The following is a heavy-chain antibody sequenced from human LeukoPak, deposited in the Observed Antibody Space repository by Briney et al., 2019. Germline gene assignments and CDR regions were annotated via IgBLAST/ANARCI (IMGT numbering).Heavy chain of an antibody. Sequence: SETLSLTCTVSGGSISSSSYSWGWIRQPPGKGLEWIGSIYYSGSTYYNPSLKSRVTISVDTSKNQFSLKLSSVTAADTAVYYCARNRGLELWFDYWGQGTLVTVSS. V-gene: IGHV4-39*01. J-gene: IGHJ4*02. D-gene: IGHD5-18*01. CDR3: ARNRGLELWFDY. CDR2: IYYSGST. CDR1: GGSISSSSYS.